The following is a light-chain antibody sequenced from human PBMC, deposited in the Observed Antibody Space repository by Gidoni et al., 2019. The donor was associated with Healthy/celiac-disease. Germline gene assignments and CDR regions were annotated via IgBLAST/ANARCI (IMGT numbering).Light chain of an antibody. Sequence: QAALTPPHSVSGSPGQSIPIPCTGTSSDVGGYNYVSWYQQHPGKAPKLMIYDVSNRPSGVSNRFSGSKSGNTASLTISGLQAEDEADYYCSSYTSSSTPHYVFGTGTKVTVL. J-gene: IGLJ1*01. CDR1: SSDVGGYNY. CDR3: SSYTSSSTPHYV. CDR2: DVS. V-gene: IGLV2-14*03.